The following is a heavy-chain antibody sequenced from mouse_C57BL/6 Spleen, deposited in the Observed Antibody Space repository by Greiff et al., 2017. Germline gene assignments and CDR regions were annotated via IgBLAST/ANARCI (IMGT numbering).Heavy chain of an antibody. CDR2: IDPSDSDT. Sequence: QVQLKQPGAELVRPGSSVKLSCKASGYTFTSYWMHWVKQSPIQGLEWIGNIDPSDSDTHYNQKFKDKATLTVDKSSSTAYMQLSSLTSEDSAVYYCAREADGNSWFAYWGQGTLVTVSA. D-gene: IGHD2-1*01. V-gene: IGHV1-52*01. CDR3: AREADGNSWFAY. J-gene: IGHJ3*01. CDR1: GYTFTSYW.